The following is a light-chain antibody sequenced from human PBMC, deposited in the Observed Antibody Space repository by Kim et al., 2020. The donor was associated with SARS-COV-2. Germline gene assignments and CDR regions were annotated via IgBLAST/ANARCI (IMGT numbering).Light chain of an antibody. CDR2: QDS. V-gene: IGLV3-1*01. CDR1: KLGDKY. CDR3: QAWDSSTAV. J-gene: IGLJ2*01. Sequence: SYELTQPPSVSVSPGQTASITGSGDKLGDKYACWYQQKPGQSPVLVIYQDSKRPSGIPERFSGSNSGNTATLTISGTQAMEEADYYCQAWDSSTAVFGGG.